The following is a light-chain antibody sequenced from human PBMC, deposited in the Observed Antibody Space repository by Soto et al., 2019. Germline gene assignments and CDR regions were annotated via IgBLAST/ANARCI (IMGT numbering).Light chain of an antibody. V-gene: IGLV2-8*01. CDR1: SSDVGGYNY. CDR3: SSYAGSNNWV. Sequence: QSVLTQPPSASGSPGPSVTISCTGTSSDVGGYNYVSWYQQHPGKAPKLMIYEVSKRPSGVPDRFSGAKSGNTASLTVSGLQAEDEADYYFSSYAGSNNWVFGGGTKLTVL. CDR2: EVS. J-gene: IGLJ3*02.